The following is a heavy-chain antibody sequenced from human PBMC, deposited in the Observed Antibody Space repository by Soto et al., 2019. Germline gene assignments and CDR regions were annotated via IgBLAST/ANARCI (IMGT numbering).Heavy chain of an antibody. J-gene: IGHJ6*02. D-gene: IGHD2-2*01. CDR3: ATLDLGYCISTTCPPYYYYYGMDV. CDR1: GGSISSYY. CDR2: IYYSGST. V-gene: IGHV4-59*01. Sequence: SETLSLTCTVSGGSISSYYWSWIRQPPGKGLEWIGYIYYSGSTNYNPSLKSRVTISVDASKNQFSLKLSSVTAADTAVYYCATLDLGYCISTTCPPYYYYYGMDVQGQPTTVTVSS.